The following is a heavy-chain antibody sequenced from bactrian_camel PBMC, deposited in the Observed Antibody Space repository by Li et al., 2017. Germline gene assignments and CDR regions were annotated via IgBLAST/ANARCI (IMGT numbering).Heavy chain of an antibody. CDR2: AGDDDVT. D-gene: IGHD2*01. J-gene: IGHJ4*01. CDR3: AADLGWCGSRPLQREFRN. V-gene: IGHV3S26*01. CDR1: GDTRSSYC. Sequence: HVQLVESGGGPVQAGGSLRLSCVASGDTRSSYCMAWFRQAPGKEPEGVAAAGDDDVTSHTDSVKGRFTISHVNANNTLHLQMNSLKPEDTAVYYCAADLGWCGSRPLQREFRNWGQGTQVTVSS.